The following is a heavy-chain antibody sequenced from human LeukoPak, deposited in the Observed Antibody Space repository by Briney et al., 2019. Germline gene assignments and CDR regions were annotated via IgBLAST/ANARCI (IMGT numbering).Heavy chain of an antibody. Sequence: GGSLRLSCAASGFTVSSNYMSWVRQAPGKGLEWVSVIYSGGSTYYADSVKGRFTISRDYSKNTLYLQMNSLRAEDTAVYYCARGERGSYDFDYWGQGTLVTVSS. V-gene: IGHV3-53*01. CDR1: GFTVSSNY. D-gene: IGHD1-26*01. J-gene: IGHJ4*02. CDR3: ARGERGSYDFDY. CDR2: IYSGGST.